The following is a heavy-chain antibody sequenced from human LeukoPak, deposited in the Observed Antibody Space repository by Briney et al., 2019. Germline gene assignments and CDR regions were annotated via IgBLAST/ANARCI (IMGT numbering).Heavy chain of an antibody. CDR1: GGSIYSYY. CDR2: IDYRGTI. CDR3: ARAHYSGSYSYYNRAFDY. J-gene: IGHJ4*02. V-gene: IGHV4-59*01. D-gene: IGHD3-10*01. Sequence: SETLSLTCTVSGGSIYSYYWGWIRQPPGKGLEWIGYIDYRGTINYSPSLKSRVALSMDTSNNQFSLNLRSVTAADTAVYYCARAHYSGSYSYYNRAFDYWGQGILVTVSS.